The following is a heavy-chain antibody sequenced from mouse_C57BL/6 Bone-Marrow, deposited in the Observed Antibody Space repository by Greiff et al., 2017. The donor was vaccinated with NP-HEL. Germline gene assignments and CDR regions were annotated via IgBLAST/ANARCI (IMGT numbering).Heavy chain of an antibody. J-gene: IGHJ3*01. CDR2: ILPGSGST. Sequence: QVQLQQSGAELMKPGASVKLSCKATGYTFTGYWIEWVKQRPGHGLEWIGEILPGSGSTNYNEKFKGKATLTADTSSNTAYMQLSSLTTEDSAIYYCAREGRTAQAKGFAYWGQGTLGTVSA. CDR3: AREGRTAQAKGFAY. CDR1: GYTFTGYW. V-gene: IGHV1-9*01. D-gene: IGHD3-2*02.